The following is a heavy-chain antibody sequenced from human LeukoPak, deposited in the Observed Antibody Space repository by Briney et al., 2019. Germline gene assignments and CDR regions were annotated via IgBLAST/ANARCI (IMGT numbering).Heavy chain of an antibody. CDR1: GGSISRYY. V-gene: IGHV4-4*07. CDR3: AGGQYHPLYWYFDL. CDR2: IYSSGRT. J-gene: IGHJ2*01. Sequence: SETLSLTCTVSGGSISRYYWSWIRPPAGKGVEWIGRIYSSGRTNYNPSLKSRVTMSVDTSINQYSLKLSSVTAADTAVDYGAGGQYHPLYWYFDLWGRGTLVTVSS. D-gene: IGHD2-2*01.